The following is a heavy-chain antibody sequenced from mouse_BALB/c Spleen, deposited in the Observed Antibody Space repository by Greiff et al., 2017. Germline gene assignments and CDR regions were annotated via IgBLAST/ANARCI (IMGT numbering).Heavy chain of an antibody. V-gene: IGHV3-2*02. CDR2: ISYSGST. Sequence: EVKLQESGPGLVKPSQSLSLTCTVTGYSITSDYAWNWIRQFPGNKLEWMGYISYSGSTSYNPSLKSRISITRDTSKNQFFLQLNSVTTEDTATYYCARSDFYYDYAMDYWGQGTSVTVSS. D-gene: IGHD2-4*01. CDR1: GYSITSDYA. CDR3: ARSDFYYDYAMDY. J-gene: IGHJ4*01.